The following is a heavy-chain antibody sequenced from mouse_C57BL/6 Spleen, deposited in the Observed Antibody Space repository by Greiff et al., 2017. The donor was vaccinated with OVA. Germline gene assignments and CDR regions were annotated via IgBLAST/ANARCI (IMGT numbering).Heavy chain of an antibody. J-gene: IGHJ2*01. V-gene: IGHV1-5*01. CDR1: GYTFTSYW. D-gene: IGHD3-1*01. CDR2: IYPGNSDP. CDR3: KRKGLLAGSFDY. Sequence: VQLQQSGTVLARPGASVKMSCTTSGYTFTSYWMHWVKQRPGPGLEWIGAIYPGNSDPSYNQKFKGKAKLTAVTSASTAYMEHSSLKKEDAAVYYGKRKGLLAGSFDYGGKGTNLTVSS.